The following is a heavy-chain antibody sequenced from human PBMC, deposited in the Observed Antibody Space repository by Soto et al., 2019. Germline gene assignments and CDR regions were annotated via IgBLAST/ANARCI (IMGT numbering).Heavy chain of an antibody. J-gene: IGHJ4*02. CDR2: IWYDGSNK. CDR1: GFTFSSYG. V-gene: IGHV3-33*01. D-gene: IGHD5-12*01. Sequence: QVQLVESGGGVVQPGRSLRLSCAASGFTFSSYGMHWVRQAPGKGLEWVAVIWYDGSNKYYADSVKGRFTISRDNSKNTLYLQMNSLRAEDTAVYYCASGSGYDLGVDYWGLGTLVTVSS. CDR3: ASGSGYDLGVDY.